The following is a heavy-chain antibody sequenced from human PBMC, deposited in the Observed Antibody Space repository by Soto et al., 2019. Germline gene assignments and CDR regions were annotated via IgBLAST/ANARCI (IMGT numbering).Heavy chain of an antibody. CDR1: GYTFTSYD. CDR3: ARESNDYGDYEYTDV. J-gene: IGHJ6*03. D-gene: IGHD4-17*01. Sequence: ASVKVSCKASGYTFTSYDINWVRQATGQGLEWMGWMNPNSGNTGYAQKFQGRVNMTRNTSISTAYMELSSLRSEDTAVYYCARESNDYGDYEYTDVWGKGTTVTVSS. V-gene: IGHV1-8*01. CDR2: MNPNSGNT.